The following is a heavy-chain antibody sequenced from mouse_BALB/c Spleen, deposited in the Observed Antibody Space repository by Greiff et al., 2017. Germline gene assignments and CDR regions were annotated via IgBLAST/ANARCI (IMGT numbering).Heavy chain of an antibody. J-gene: IGHJ3*01. CDR2: ISSGGSYT. CDR3: AIKGGAY. V-gene: IGHV5-9-4*01. CDR1: GFTFSSYA. Sequence: EVHLVESGGGLVKPGGSLKLSCAASGFTFSSYAMSWVRQSPEKRLEWVAEISSGGSYTYYPDTVTGRFTISRDNAKNTLYLEMSSLRSEDTAMYYCAIKGGAYWGQGTLVTVSA.